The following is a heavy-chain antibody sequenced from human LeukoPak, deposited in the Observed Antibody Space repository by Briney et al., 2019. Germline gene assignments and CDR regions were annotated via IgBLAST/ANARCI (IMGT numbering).Heavy chain of an antibody. CDR1: GFTVSSNY. CDR3: ARGAIEMATIGSVDI. Sequence: GGSLRLSCAASGFTVSSNYMSWVRQAPGKGLEWVSLIYSGGSTYYADSVKGRFTISRDNSKNTLYLQMHSLRAEDTAVYYCARGAIEMATIGSVDIWGQGTMVTVSS. J-gene: IGHJ3*02. V-gene: IGHV3-53*01. CDR2: IYSGGST. D-gene: IGHD5-24*01.